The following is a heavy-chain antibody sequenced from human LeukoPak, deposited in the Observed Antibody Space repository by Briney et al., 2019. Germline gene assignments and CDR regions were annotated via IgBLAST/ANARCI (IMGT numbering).Heavy chain of an antibody. CDR3: ARETAGTFHFDF. J-gene: IGHJ4*02. Sequence: GESLNISCKGHGYTFTSYWIAWVRQMPVQAPEWMGIIYPGDSDTRYSPSFQGQVTISADKSIRTAYLQWSSLKASDPAIYYCARETAGTFHFDFWGQGTLVTVSS. CDR2: IYPGDSDT. V-gene: IGHV5-51*01. D-gene: IGHD6-13*01. CDR1: GYTFTSYW.